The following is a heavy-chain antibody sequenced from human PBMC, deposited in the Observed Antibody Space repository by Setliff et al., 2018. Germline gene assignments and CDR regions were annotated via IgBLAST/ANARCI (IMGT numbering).Heavy chain of an antibody. CDR1: GGSISSGGYY. V-gene: IGHV4-31*03. D-gene: IGHD2-8*01. CDR2: IYTNGGT. Sequence: SETLSLTCTVSGGSISSGGYYWSWIRQHPGKGLEWIGYIYTNGGTDYSPSLKSRVTISLDTSKNQFSLQLSSVTAADTAMYYCARIDIVLMVYADWGQGTMVTVSS. CDR3: ARIDIVLMVYAD. J-gene: IGHJ3*01.